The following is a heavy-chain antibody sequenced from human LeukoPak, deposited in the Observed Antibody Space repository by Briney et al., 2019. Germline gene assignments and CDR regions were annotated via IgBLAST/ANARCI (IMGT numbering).Heavy chain of an antibody. D-gene: IGHD3-22*01. J-gene: IGHJ4*02. Sequence: GGSLRLSCAASGFTFSSYAMSWVRQAPGKGLEWVSAISGSGGSTYYADSVKGRFTISRDNSKNTLYLQMNSLRAEDTAVYYCAKDTPLYYSDSSGYYDYWGQGTLVTVSS. CDR1: GFTFSSYA. V-gene: IGHV3-23*01. CDR2: ISGSGGST. CDR3: AKDTPLYYSDSSGYYDY.